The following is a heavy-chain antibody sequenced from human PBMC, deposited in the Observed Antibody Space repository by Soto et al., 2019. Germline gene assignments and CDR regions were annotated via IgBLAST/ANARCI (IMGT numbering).Heavy chain of an antibody. V-gene: IGHV3-23*01. J-gene: IGHJ6*02. CDR3: AKGRYDFWSGYLRSVYYYYYGMDV. CDR1: GFTFSSYA. D-gene: IGHD3-3*01. Sequence: GSLRLSCAASGFTFSSYAMSWVRQAPGKGLEWVTAISGSGGSTYYADSVKGRFTISRDNSKNTLYLQMNSLRAEDTAVYYCAKGRYDFWSGYLRSVYYYYYGMDVWGQGTTVTSP. CDR2: ISGSGGST.